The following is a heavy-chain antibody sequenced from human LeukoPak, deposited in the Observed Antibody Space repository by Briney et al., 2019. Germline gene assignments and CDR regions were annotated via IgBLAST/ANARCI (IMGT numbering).Heavy chain of an antibody. CDR3: AKGGPVSGNYYFFDY. CDR2: ISISGGGT. Sequence: PGGSLRLSCAASGFTFSDYAMSWVRQAPGKGLEWVSSISISGGGTYYAESVKGRFTISRDNSKNTLYLQMNSLRAEDTAAYYCAKGGPVSGNYYFFDYWGQGTLVTVSS. D-gene: IGHD1-26*01. J-gene: IGHJ4*02. CDR1: GFTFSDYA. V-gene: IGHV3-23*01.